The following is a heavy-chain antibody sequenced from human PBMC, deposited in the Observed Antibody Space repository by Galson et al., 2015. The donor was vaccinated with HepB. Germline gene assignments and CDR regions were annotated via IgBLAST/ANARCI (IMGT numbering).Heavy chain of an antibody. D-gene: IGHD2-15*01. J-gene: IGHJ4*02. V-gene: IGHV3-30*02. CDR3: VKVEAGGFDF. Sequence: SLRLSCAASGFTFSSEGMNWVRPAPGKGLEWVTFIRYDGSKKYYIDYVKGRFDISRDDSASTLYLQMKSLRPEDTAIYYCVKVEAGGFDFWGQGTLVIVSS. CDR2: IRYDGSKK. CDR1: GFTFSSEG.